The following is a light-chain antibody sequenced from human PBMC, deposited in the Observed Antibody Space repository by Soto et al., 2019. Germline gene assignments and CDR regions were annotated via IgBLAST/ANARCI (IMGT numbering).Light chain of an antibody. V-gene: IGLV2-14*03. CDR2: DVS. CDR1: SSDVGAYNF. CDR3: SSYTSSSTHV. Sequence: QSALTQPASVSGSPGQSITISCTGSSSDVGAYNFVSWYQQHPGKVPKLMIFDVSSRPSGVSERFSGPKSGNTASLTISGLQDEDEGYYYCSSYTSSSTHVFGSGTKLTVL. J-gene: IGLJ1*01.